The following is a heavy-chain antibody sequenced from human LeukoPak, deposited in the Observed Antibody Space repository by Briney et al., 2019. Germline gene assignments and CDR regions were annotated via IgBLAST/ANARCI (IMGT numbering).Heavy chain of an antibody. CDR1: GITLSNYG. V-gene: IGHV3-23*01. Sequence: GGSLRLSCVVSGITLSNYGMSWVRQAPGKGLEWVAGISGSGGSTNYADSVKGRFTISRDNSRNTLYLQMHSLRAEDTAFYFCAKRGVVIRVILVGFHKEAYYFESWGQGALVTVSS. CDR2: ISGSGGST. CDR3: AKRGVVIRVILVGFHKEAYYFES. D-gene: IGHD3/OR15-3a*01. J-gene: IGHJ4*02.